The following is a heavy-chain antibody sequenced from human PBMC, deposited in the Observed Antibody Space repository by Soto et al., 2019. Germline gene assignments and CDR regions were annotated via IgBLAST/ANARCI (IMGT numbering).Heavy chain of an antibody. D-gene: IGHD2-2*01. Sequence: EVHLLESGGGLVQPGGSLRLSCAASGFTFSNYAMSWVRQAPGKGLEWVASITGSDVTTYYADSVKGRVTISRDNSRNTLYLQMNSLRAEDTAVYYCAKATHNGERGYCTSTSCGSEYFQDWGQGALVAVSS. CDR1: GFTFSNYA. V-gene: IGHV3-23*01. CDR3: AKATHNGERGYCTSTSCGSEYFQD. CDR2: ITGSDVTT. J-gene: IGHJ1*01.